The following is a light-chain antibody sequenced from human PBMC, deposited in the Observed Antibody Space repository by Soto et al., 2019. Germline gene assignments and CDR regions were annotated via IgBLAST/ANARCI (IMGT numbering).Light chain of an antibody. Sequence: EIVLTQSPGTLSLSPGERATLSCRASQSVSSNYLAWYQQKADQAPRLLIYNSSTRATGIPDRFSGSGSGTDFTLTISSLEPEDFALYYWQQYRDLPQTFGQGTQVEIK. V-gene: IGKV3-20*01. J-gene: IGKJ1*01. CDR3: QQYRDLPQT. CDR1: QSVSSNY. CDR2: NSS.